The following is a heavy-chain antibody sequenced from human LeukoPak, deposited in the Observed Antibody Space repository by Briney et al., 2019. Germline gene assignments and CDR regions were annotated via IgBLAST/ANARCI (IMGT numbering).Heavy chain of an antibody. D-gene: IGHD2-15*01. CDR3: ARLVAAATDPFDY. CDR1: GGSISSSINY. J-gene: IGHJ4*02. Sequence: SETLSLTCTVSGGSISSSINYWGWIRQPPGKGLEWIVSIYYSGSTYYNPSLKSRVNISIETSKNQFSLKLSSVTAADTAVYYCARLVAAATDPFDYWGQGTLVTVSS. V-gene: IGHV4-39*01. CDR2: IYYSGST.